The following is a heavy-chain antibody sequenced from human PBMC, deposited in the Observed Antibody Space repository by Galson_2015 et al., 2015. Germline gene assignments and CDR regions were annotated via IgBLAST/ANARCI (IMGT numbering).Heavy chain of an antibody. J-gene: IGHJ6*02. D-gene: IGHD2-21*02. CDR1: GYSFTSYW. Sequence: QSGAEVKKPGESLEISCKGSGYSFTSYWIGWVRQMPGKGLEWMGIIYPGDSDTRYSPSFQGQVTISADKSISTAYLQWSSLKASDTAMYYCARCVVERCGGDCYSYYYYGMDVWGQGTTVTVSS. CDR2: IYPGDSDT. V-gene: IGHV5-51*03. CDR3: ARCVVERCGGDCYSYYYYGMDV.